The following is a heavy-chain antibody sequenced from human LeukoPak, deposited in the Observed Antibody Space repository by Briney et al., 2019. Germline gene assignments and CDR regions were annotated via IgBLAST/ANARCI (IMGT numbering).Heavy chain of an antibody. D-gene: IGHD6-13*01. V-gene: IGHV3-30-3*01. Sequence: GGSLRLSRAASGFTFSTYPMHWVRQAPGKGLECVAVISHDGSNRDYADSVQGRFTISRDNSKNTLYLQMNSLRAEDTAVYYCATRAAGPDYYFDNWGQGTLVTVSS. CDR3: ATRAAGPDYYFDN. J-gene: IGHJ4*02. CDR2: ISHDGSNR. CDR1: GFTFSTYP.